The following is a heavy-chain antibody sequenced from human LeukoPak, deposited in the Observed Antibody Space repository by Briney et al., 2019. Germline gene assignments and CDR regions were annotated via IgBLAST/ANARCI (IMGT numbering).Heavy chain of an antibody. Sequence: GGSLRLSCAASGFTFSSYAMHWVRQAPGKGLEWVAVISYDRSNKYYADSVKGRFTISRDNAKNSLYLQMNSLRAEDTAVYYCAREMATTKPEYYFDYWGQGTLVTVSS. J-gene: IGHJ4*02. CDR1: GFTFSSYA. CDR2: ISYDRSNK. V-gene: IGHV3-30-3*01. CDR3: AREMATTKPEYYFDY. D-gene: IGHD5-24*01.